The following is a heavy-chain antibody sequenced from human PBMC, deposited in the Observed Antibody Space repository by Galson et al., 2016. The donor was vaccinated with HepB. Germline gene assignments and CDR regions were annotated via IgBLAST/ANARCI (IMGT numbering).Heavy chain of an antibody. CDR3: ALFGSSTSFAY. CDR1: GGSISASY. D-gene: IGHD2-2*01. CDR2: IYYVGTT. Sequence: SETLSLTCTVSGGSISASYWTWIRQSPGKGLEWIGCIYYVGTTHHTPSLKTRVTISVDTSKNQFPLRLNSVTAADTAVYYCALFGSSTSFAYWGQGALVTVSS. J-gene: IGHJ4*02. V-gene: IGHV4-59*01.